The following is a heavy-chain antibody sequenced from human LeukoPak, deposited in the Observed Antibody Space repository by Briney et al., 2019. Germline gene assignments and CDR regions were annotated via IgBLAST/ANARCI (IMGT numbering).Heavy chain of an antibody. CDR3: ATGGIAARLYNWFDP. D-gene: IGHD6-6*01. J-gene: IGHJ5*02. Sequence: SETLSLTCTVSGGSVSSGSYYWSWIRQPPGKGLEWIGYIYYSGSTNYNPSLKSRVTISVDTSKNQFSLKLSSVTAADTAVYYCATGGIAARLYNWFDPWGQGTLVTVSS. CDR1: GGSVSSGSYY. V-gene: IGHV4-61*01. CDR2: IYYSGST.